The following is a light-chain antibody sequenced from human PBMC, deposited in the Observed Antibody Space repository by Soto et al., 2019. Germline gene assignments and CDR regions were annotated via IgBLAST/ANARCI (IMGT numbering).Light chain of an antibody. CDR3: QQYGSSPET. J-gene: IGKJ1*01. V-gene: IGKV3-20*01. CDR2: GAS. Sequence: EIVLTQTPGTLSLSPGERTTLSCTASQSVSSSSVAWYQQKAGQAPRLLIHGASSRATGIPDRFSGSGSGTDFTLTISRLEPEDFGVYYCQQYGSSPETFGQGTKVEI. CDR1: QSVSSSS.